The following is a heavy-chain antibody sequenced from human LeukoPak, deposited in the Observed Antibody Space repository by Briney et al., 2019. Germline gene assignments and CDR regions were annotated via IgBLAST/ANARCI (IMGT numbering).Heavy chain of an antibody. Sequence: ASVKVSCKASGYTFTSYDFNWVRQATGQRPEWMGWMSPNSGDTGYAQKFQDRVTMTRNTSISTAYMELSSLRSDDTAVYYCARAARVYYYGMDVWGQGTTVTVSS. CDR2: MSPNSGDT. CDR3: ARAARVYYYGMDV. V-gene: IGHV1-8*01. J-gene: IGHJ6*02. CDR1: GYTFTSYD.